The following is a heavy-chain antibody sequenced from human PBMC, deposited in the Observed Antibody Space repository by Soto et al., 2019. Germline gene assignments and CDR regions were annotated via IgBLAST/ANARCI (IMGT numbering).Heavy chain of an antibody. J-gene: IGHJ4*02. CDR3: ATSQKGYNWNYFDH. Sequence: SETLSLTCAVSGGSVSGSYYYWAWLRQSPGKGPEWIGSVFHTGFTSYNPSLESRVSVSVDTSKSQFSLKLSAVTASDTAVYYCATSQKGYNWNYFDHWGQGALVTVPQ. D-gene: IGHD1-1*01. CDR1: GGSVSGSYYY. V-gene: IGHV4-39*01. CDR2: VFHTGFT.